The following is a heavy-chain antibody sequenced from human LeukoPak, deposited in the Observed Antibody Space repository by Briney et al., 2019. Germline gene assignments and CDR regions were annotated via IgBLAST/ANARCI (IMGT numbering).Heavy chain of an antibody. V-gene: IGHV3-23*01. Sequence: GGSLRLSCAASGFTFSSYAMSWVRQAPGKGLEWVSAISGSGGSTYYADSVKGRFTISRDNSKNTLYLQMNSLRAEDTAVYYCAKRKGRDILTGYSNYWGQGTLVTVSS. CDR3: AKRKGRDILTGYSNY. D-gene: IGHD3-9*01. CDR2: ISGSGGST. CDR1: GFTFSSYA. J-gene: IGHJ4*02.